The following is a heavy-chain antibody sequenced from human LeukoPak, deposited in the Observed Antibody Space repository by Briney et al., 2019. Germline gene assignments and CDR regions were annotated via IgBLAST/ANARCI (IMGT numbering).Heavy chain of an antibody. CDR1: GFTFDDYA. CDR3: ARDFPSVVAAPPPYYFDY. J-gene: IGHJ4*02. Sequence: GGSLRLSCAASGFTFDDYAMHWVRQAPGKGLEWVSGISWNSGSIGYADSVKGRFTISRDNAKNSLYLQMNSLRAEDTAVYYCARDFPSVVAAPPPYYFDYWGQGTLVTVSS. D-gene: IGHD6-6*01. CDR2: ISWNSGSI. V-gene: IGHV3-9*01.